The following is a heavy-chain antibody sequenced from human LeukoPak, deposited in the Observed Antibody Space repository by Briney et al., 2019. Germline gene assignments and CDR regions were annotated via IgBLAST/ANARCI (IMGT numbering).Heavy chain of an antibody. J-gene: IGHJ5*02. CDR1: GYTFTGYY. V-gene: IGHV1-2*02. Sequence: GASVKVSCKASGYTFTGYYMHWVRQAPGQGLEWMGWINPNSGGTNYAQKFQGRVTMTGDTSISTAYMELSRLRSDDTAVYYCARERSSSWYRNWFDPWGQGTLVTVSS. CDR2: INPNSGGT. CDR3: ARERSSSWYRNWFDP. D-gene: IGHD6-13*01.